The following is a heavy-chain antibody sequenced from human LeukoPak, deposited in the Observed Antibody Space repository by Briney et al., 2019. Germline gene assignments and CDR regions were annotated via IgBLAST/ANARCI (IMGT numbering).Heavy chain of an antibody. V-gene: IGHV3-7*01. Sequence: PGGSLRLSCADSQFTFNGSWMNWVRQAPGKGLEWVANMDPTGSQKRYVDSVRGRFTISKDNPEASLYLDMHSLRAEDTAIYYCAICTSGIYWGQGTLVTVSS. CDR2: MDPTGSQK. CDR3: AICTSGIY. J-gene: IGHJ4*02. D-gene: IGHD1-1*01. CDR1: QFTFNGSW.